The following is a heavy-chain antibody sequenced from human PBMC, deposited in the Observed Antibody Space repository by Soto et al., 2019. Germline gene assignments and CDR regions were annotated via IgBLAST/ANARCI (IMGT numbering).Heavy chain of an antibody. CDR3: ARFYASGSYPYDY. D-gene: IGHD3-10*01. Sequence: QVKLVQSGAEVKKPGASVEVSCKASGYTFTTYGISWVRQAPGQGLEWMGWISAYNGNTNYAQNLQGRVTMTTDTSTRTAYMELRSLRSDDAAVYYCARFYASGSYPYDYWGQGTLVTVSS. J-gene: IGHJ4*02. CDR2: ISAYNGNT. CDR1: GYTFTTYG. V-gene: IGHV1-18*01.